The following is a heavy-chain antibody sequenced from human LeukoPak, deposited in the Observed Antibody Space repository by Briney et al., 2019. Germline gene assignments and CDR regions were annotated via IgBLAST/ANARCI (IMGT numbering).Heavy chain of an antibody. V-gene: IGHV1-18*01. J-gene: IGHJ4*02. CDR3: ARAGPGGYSSGVFDY. D-gene: IGHD6-19*01. CDR2: ISAYNGNA. Sequence: ASVKVSCKASGYTFTSYGISWVRQAPGQGLEWMGWISAYNGNANYAQKLQGRVTMTTDTSTSTAFMELRSLRSDDTAVYYCARAGPGGYSSGVFDYWGQGTLVTVSS. CDR1: GYTFTSYG.